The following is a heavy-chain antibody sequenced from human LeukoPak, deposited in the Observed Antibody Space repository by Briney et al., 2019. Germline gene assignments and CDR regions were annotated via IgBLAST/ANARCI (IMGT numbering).Heavy chain of an antibody. J-gene: IGHJ5*02. CDR1: GYTLTELS. CDR3: ARSNYGGQGAGDNWFDP. D-gene: IGHD4-23*01. Sequence: ASVKVSCKVSGYTLTELSMHWVRQAPGKGLEWMGGFDPEDGETTYAQKFQGRVTMTRDTSISTAYMDLSSLTSDDTAVYYCARSNYGGQGAGDNWFDPWGQGTLVTVSS. CDR2: FDPEDGET. V-gene: IGHV1-24*01.